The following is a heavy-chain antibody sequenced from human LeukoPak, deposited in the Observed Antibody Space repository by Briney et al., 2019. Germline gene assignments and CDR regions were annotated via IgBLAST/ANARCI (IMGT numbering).Heavy chain of an antibody. CDR2: INHSGST. V-gene: IGHV4-34*01. Sequence: SETMSLTSAVYAGSSSGYYSNWNRQPPGKGLEWNGEINHSGSTNYNPSLKSRFTISVDTSKNQFTLNLSSVAAADPAVYYCARLRRYRGYSDYDYFDYWGQGTLVTVSS. D-gene: IGHD5-12*01. CDR3: ARLRRYRGYSDYDYFDY. CDR1: AGSSSGYY. J-gene: IGHJ4*02.